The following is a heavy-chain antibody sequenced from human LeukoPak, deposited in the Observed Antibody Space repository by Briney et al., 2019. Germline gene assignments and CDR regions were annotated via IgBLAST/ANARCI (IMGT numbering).Heavy chain of an antibody. Sequence: ASVKVSCKASGYTFTGYYMHWVRQAPGQGLEWMGWINPNSGGTNYAQKFQGRVTMTRDTSISTAYIELSRLRSDDTAVYYCAPNYGSGVYYFDYRGQGTLVTVSS. V-gene: IGHV1-2*02. D-gene: IGHD3-10*01. CDR2: INPNSGGT. CDR3: APNYGSGVYYFDY. J-gene: IGHJ4*02. CDR1: GYTFTGYY.